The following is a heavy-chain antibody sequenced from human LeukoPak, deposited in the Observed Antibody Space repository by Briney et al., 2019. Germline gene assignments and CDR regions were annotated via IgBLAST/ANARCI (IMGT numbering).Heavy chain of an antibody. CDR3: ARDGSIAAAGYWYLDL. D-gene: IGHD6-13*01. Sequence: PGRSLRLSCAASGFTFSSYGMHWVRQAPGKGLEWVAVISYDGSNKYYADSVKGRFTTSRDNSKNTLYLQINSLRGEDTAVYYCARDGSIAAAGYWYLDLWGRGTLVTVSS. CDR1: GFTFSSYG. V-gene: IGHV3-30*03. CDR2: ISYDGSNK. J-gene: IGHJ2*01.